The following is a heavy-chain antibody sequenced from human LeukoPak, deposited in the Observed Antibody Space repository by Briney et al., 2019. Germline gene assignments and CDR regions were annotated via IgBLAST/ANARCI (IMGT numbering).Heavy chain of an antibody. CDR1: GFTFSSYG. V-gene: IGHV3-33*01. CDR3: ATFEYSSSSRDY. D-gene: IGHD6-6*01. Sequence: GGSLRLSCAASGFTFSSYGMHWVRQAPGKGLEWVAVIWYDGSNKYYADSVKGRFTISRDNSKNTLYLQMNSLRAEDTAVYYCATFEYSSSSRDYRGQGTLVTVSS. CDR2: IWYDGSNK. J-gene: IGHJ4*02.